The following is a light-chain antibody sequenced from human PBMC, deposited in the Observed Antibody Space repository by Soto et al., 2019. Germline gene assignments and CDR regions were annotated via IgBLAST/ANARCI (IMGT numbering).Light chain of an antibody. CDR3: QQSYRSPYT. V-gene: IGKV1-39*01. Sequence: DIQMTQSPSSLSASVGDRVTITCRASQSISSYLNWYQQKPGKAPKFLIYVASTLQSGVPSRFSGSGSGTDSTLTITSQQPEDFASYYCQQSYRSPYTFGQGTKLEVK. J-gene: IGKJ2*01. CDR2: VAS. CDR1: QSISSY.